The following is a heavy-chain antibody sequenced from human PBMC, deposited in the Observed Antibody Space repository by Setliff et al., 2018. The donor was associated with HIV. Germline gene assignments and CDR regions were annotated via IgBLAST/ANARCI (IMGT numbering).Heavy chain of an antibody. D-gene: IGHD3-9*01. CDR1: GHGFSSYW. CDR3: AKGGGLSFRYHDWFVKI. J-gene: IGHJ3*02. CDR2: IYPDDSDT. Sequence: GESLKISCKGSGHGFSSYWIGWVRQMPGKGLEWIGVIYPDDSDTRYSPSFKGQVTISADKSITTAYLQWSSLRASDTAMYYCAKGGGLSFRYHDWFVKIWGQGTLVTVSS. V-gene: IGHV5-51*01.